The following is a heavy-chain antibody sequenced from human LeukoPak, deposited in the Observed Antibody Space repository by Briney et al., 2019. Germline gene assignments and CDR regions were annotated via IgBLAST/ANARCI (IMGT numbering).Heavy chain of an antibody. Sequence: PGGSLRLSCTDSGVSFADNFMGWLRQAPGKGLEWVSYVSSRGDTIHYSDAVQGRFSISRDNSKTSLYLEMTRLRINDTAVYYCARGGYGWTFKTWGQGTLVSVSS. CDR2: VSSRGDTI. CDR1: GVSFADNF. D-gene: IGHD2/OR15-2a*01. CDR3: ARGGYGWTFKT. V-gene: IGHV3-11*01. J-gene: IGHJ4*02.